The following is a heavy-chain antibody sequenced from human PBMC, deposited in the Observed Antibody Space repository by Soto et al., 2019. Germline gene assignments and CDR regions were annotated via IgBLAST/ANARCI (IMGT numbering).Heavy chain of an antibody. Sequence: PGPLPLTCAAYGGTVTGYYWSWIRRPPGKGLEWIGEINHSGSTNYNPSLKSRATISVDTSKNQFSLKLSSVTAADTAVYYCARVRYSSSWDYYYYGMDVWGQGTKVT. J-gene: IGHJ6*02. D-gene: IGHD6-13*01. CDR3: ARVRYSSSWDYYYYGMDV. CDR1: GGTVTGYY. V-gene: IGHV4-34*01. CDR2: INHSGST.